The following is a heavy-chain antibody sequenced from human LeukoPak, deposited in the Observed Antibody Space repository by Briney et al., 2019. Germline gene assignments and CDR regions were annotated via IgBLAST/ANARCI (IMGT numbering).Heavy chain of an antibody. D-gene: IGHD6-19*01. V-gene: IGHV3-21*01. CDR2: ISSSSSDI. Sequence: PGGSLRLSCAASGFTFSSYWMHWVRQAPGKGLEWVSAISSSSSDIYYTDSVKGRFTISRDNANNFLYLQVSSLRAEDTAVYYCATGYTSGTRIDYWGQGTLVSVSS. CDR1: GFTFSSYW. CDR3: ATGYTSGTRIDY. J-gene: IGHJ4*02.